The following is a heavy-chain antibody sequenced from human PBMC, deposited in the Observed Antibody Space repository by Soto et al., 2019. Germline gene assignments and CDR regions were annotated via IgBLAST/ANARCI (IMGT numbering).Heavy chain of an antibody. CDR3: AMYALGYCSGGSCYMDY. V-gene: IGHV3-48*01. D-gene: IGHD2-15*01. Sequence: GGSLRLSCAASGFTFSSYSMNWVRQAPGKGLEWVSYISSSSSTIYYADSVKGRFTISRDNAKNSLYLQMNSLRAEDTAVYYCAMYALGYCSGGSCYMDYWGQGTLVTVSS. CDR1: GFTFSSYS. CDR2: ISSSSSTI. J-gene: IGHJ4*02.